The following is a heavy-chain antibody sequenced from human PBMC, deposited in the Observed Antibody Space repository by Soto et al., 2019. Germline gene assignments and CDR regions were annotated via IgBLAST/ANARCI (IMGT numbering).Heavy chain of an antibody. D-gene: IGHD6-13*01. CDR1: AFSLSTSGVG. CDR3: AHMRSSLEIPYGMDV. J-gene: IGHJ6*02. V-gene: IGHV2-5*02. CDR2: IYWDDDK. Sequence: QITLKESGPTLVKPTETHTLTCTFSAFSLSTSGVGVGWIRQPPGKALEWLALIYWDDDKRYSPSLKSRLTITKDTSKNQVVLTMTNMDPVDTATYYCAHMRSSLEIPYGMDVWGQGTTVTVSS.